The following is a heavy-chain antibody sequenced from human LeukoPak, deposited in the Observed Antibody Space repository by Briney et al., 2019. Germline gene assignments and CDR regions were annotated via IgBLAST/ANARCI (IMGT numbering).Heavy chain of an antibody. CDR2: MNPNSGNT. D-gene: IGHD3-22*01. CDR1: GYTFTIYD. CDR3: ARGPHDSSGYYLQNWFDP. V-gene: IGHV1-8*01. J-gene: IGHJ5*02. Sequence: GASVKVSCKASGYTFTIYDINWVRQATGQGLEWMGWMNPNSGNTGYAQKFQGRVTMTRNTSISTAYMELSSLRSEDTAVYYCARGPHDSSGYYLQNWFDPWGQGTLVTVSS.